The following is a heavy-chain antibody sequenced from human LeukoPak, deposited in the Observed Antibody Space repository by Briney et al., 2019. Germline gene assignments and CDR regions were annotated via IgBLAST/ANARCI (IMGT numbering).Heavy chain of an antibody. CDR2: IYSSVST. V-gene: IGHV4-39*01. CDR3: AYSGSYGHLGY. CDR1: GDSISSNPYY. J-gene: IGHJ4*02. D-gene: IGHD1-26*01. Sequence: PSETLSLTCTVSGDSISSNPYYWAWIRQPPGKGLEWIVSIYSSVSTYYNPSLKSRVTISVDTSKNQFSLRLSSVTAADTALYYCAYSGSYGHLGYWGQGIPVTVSS.